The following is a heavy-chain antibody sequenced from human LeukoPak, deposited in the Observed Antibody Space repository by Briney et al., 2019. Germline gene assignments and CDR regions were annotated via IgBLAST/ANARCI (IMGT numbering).Heavy chain of an antibody. J-gene: IGHJ5*02. D-gene: IGHD1-26*01. CDR3: ATEVGS. V-gene: IGHV3-66*01. Sequence: GGSLRLSCAASGFSFKSYEMTWVRQAPGKGLEWVSVTYVSGNTYYADSVKGRFTVSRDNTKNTLYLQMNSLRVEDSAVYYCATEVGSWGQGTLVAVSS. CDR2: TYVSGNT. CDR1: GFSFKSYE.